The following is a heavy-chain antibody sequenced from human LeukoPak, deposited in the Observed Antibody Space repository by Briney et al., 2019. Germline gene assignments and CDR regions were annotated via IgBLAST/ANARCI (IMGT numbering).Heavy chain of an antibody. CDR2: INPSGGST. J-gene: IGHJ5*02. CDR1: GYTFTSYY. CDR3: TKGGSFSGSYYINWFDP. V-gene: IGHV1-46*01. D-gene: IGHD3-10*01. Sequence: ASVKVSCKASGYTFTSYYMHWVRQAPGQGLEWMGIINPSGGSTSYAQKFQGRVTMTRDTSTSTVYMELSSLRSEDTAVYYCTKGGSFSGSYYINWFDPWGQGTLATVSS.